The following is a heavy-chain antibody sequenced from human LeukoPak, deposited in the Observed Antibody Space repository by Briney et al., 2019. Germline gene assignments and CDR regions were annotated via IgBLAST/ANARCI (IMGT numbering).Heavy chain of an antibody. CDR2: ISYNSGNI. Sequence: GGSLRLSCAASGFTFDDYAMHWVRQAPGKGLEWVSSISYNSGNIAYAYSVKGRFTISRDNAKNSLYVQMNSLRAEDTALYFCVKAYRTGRCLPLDYWGQGTLVTVSS. CDR1: GFTFDDYA. D-gene: IGHD5-24*01. J-gene: IGHJ4*02. V-gene: IGHV3-9*01. CDR3: VKAYRTGRCLPLDY.